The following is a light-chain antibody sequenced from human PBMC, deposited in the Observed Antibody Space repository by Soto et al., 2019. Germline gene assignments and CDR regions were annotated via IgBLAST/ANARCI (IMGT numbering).Light chain of an antibody. CDR3: CSYAGSSTVVV. J-gene: IGLJ2*01. Sequence: QSALTQPASVSGSPGQSITISCTGTSSDVGSYNLVSWYQQHPGKAPKVMIYEGSKRPSGVSNRFSGSKSGNTASLTISGLQAEDEAEYYCCSYAGSSTVVVFGGGTKVTVL. CDR2: EGS. V-gene: IGLV2-23*03. CDR1: SSDVGSYNL.